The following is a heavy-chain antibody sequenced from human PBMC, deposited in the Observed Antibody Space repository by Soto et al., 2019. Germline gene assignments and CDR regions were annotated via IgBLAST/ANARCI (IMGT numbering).Heavy chain of an antibody. CDR1: GGSISSYY. V-gene: IGHV4-59*01. CDR2: IYYSGST. CDR3: TRHGTGDGYNRRYFDL. Sequence: QVQLQESGPGLVKPSETLSITCTVSGGSISSYYWTWIRQPPGKGLEWIGYIYYSGSTNYNPSLKRRVTISVDTSKNQFSLKLSSVTAAVTAVYYCTRHGTGDGYNRRYFDLWGRGTLVTVSS. J-gene: IGHJ2*01. D-gene: IGHD5-12*01.